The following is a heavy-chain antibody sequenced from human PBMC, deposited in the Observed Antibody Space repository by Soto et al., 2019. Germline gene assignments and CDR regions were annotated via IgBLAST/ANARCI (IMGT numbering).Heavy chain of an antibody. D-gene: IGHD6-13*01. Sequence: GGSLRLSCAASGFTFTTYAMNWVRQAPGKGLEWVSTVSGSGGSTYHADSVKGRFTVSRDNSKNTLYLQMNSLRTEDTAVYYCANQTPTAGNSVLCQGTTVPVSS. CDR2: VSGSGGST. CDR1: GFTFTTYA. CDR3: ANQTPTAGNSV. V-gene: IGHV3-23*01. J-gene: IGHJ6*02.